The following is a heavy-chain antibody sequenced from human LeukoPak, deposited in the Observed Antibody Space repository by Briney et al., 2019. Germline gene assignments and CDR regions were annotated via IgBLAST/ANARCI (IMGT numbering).Heavy chain of an antibody. CDR2: ISGSGGST. J-gene: IGHJ5*02. CDR1: GFTFSSYA. D-gene: IGHD6-13*01. CDR3: AKVSSSSWYFNWFDP. Sequence: GGSLRLSCAASGFTFSSYAMSWVRPAPGKGLEWVSAISGSGGSTYYADSVKGRFTISRDNSKNTLYLQMNSLRAEDTAVYYCAKVSSSSWYFNWFDPWGQGTLVTVSS. V-gene: IGHV3-23*01.